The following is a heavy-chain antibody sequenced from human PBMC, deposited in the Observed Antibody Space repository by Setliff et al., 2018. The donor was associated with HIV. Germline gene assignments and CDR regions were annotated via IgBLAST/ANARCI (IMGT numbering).Heavy chain of an antibody. CDR3: ASGSGYCKNGNCYIGVHKNPDKYYFDY. V-gene: IGHV1-3*01. Sequence: ASVKVSCKASGYTFTSYAMHWVRQAPGQRLEWMGWINAGNGNTKYSQKFQGRVTLTTDELMKTAYMELSSLGSEDTAVYYCASGSGYCKNGNCYIGVHKNPDKYYFDYWGQGTLVTVSS. D-gene: IGHD2-8*01. CDR2: INAGNGNT. J-gene: IGHJ4*02. CDR1: GYTFTSYA.